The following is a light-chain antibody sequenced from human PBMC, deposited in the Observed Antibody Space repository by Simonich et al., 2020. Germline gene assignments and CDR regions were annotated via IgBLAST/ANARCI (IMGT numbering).Light chain of an antibody. J-gene: IGLJ2*01. CDR3: QVWDSSTHVV. V-gene: IGLV3-9*01. CDR1: NIGSKN. Sequence: SYELTQPLSVSVALGQTARITCGGNNIGSKNGHWYQQKPGQAPGLVIYRDSNRHSGIPERFSGSNSGNTATLTISRAQAGDEADYYCQVWDSSTHVVFGGGTKLTVL. CDR2: RDS.